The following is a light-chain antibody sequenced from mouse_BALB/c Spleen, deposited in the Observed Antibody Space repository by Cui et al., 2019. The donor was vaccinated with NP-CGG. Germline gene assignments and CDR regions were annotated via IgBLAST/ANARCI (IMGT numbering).Light chain of an antibody. Sequence: QAGVTQEFARTTSPGETVTLTCRSSTGAVTTSNYANWVQEKPDHLFTGLIGGTNNRAPGVPARFSGSLIGDKAALTITGAQTEDEAIYFCALWYSNHWVFGGGTKLTVL. CDR1: TGAVTTSNY. J-gene: IGLJ1*01. V-gene: IGLV1*01. CDR3: ALWYSNHWV. CDR2: GTN.